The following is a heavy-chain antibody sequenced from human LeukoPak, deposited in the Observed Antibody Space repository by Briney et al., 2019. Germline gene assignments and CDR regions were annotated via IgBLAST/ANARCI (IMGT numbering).Heavy chain of an antibody. D-gene: IGHD6-13*01. CDR3: ARDLRYSRFDI. J-gene: IGHJ3*02. V-gene: IGHV4-59*01. CDR2: IYYSGST. Sequence: SETLSLTCTVSGGSISSYYWSWIRQPPGKGLEWIGYIYYSGSTNYNPSLKSRVTISVDTSKSQFSLKLSSVTAADTAVYYCARDLRYSRFDIWGQGTMVTVSS. CDR1: GGSISSYY.